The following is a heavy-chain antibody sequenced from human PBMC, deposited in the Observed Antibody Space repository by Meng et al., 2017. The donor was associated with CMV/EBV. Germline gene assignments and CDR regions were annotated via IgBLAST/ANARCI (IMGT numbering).Heavy chain of an antibody. CDR1: GFTVSNKY. Sequence: GESLKISCATSGFTVSNKYMSWVRQAPGKGLEWVGRSRNKANSYTTEYAASVKGRFTISRDESKNSLYLQMNSLKTEDTAVYYCARVDRALSMDVWGQGTTVTVSS. D-gene: IGHD1-14*01. V-gene: IGHV3-72*01. CDR2: SRNKANSYTT. J-gene: IGHJ6*02. CDR3: ARVDRALSMDV.